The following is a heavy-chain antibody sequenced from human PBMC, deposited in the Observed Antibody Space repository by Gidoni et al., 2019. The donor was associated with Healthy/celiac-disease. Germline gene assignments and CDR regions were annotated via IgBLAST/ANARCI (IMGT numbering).Heavy chain of an antibody. J-gene: IGHJ6*03. CDR3: ASGHGLWFGELHYYYYYMDV. D-gene: IGHD3-10*01. V-gene: IGHV1-69*06. Sequence: QVQLVQSGAEVKKPGSSVKVSCKASGGTFSSYAISWVRQAPGQGLEWMGGIIPIFGTANYAQKFQGRVTITADKSTSTAYMELSSLRSEDTAVYYCASGHGLWFGELHYYYYYMDVWGKGTTVTVSS. CDR2: IIPIFGTA. CDR1: GGTFSSYA.